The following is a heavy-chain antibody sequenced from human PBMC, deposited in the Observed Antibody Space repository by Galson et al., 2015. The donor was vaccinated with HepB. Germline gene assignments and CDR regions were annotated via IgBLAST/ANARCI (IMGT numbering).Heavy chain of an antibody. CDR3: ARGPELGVVVPAAEAHAFDI. V-gene: IGHV4-34*01. Sequence: SETLSLTCAVYGGSFSGYYWSWIRQPPGKGLEWIGEINHSGSTNYNPSLKSRVTISVDTSKNQFSLKLSSVTAADTAVYYCARGPELGVVVPAAEAHAFDIWGQGTMVTVSS. CDR1: GGSFSGYY. D-gene: IGHD2-2*01. CDR2: INHSGST. J-gene: IGHJ3*02.